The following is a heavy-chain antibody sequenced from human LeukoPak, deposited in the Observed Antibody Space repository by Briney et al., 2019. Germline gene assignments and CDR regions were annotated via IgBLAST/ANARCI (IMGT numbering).Heavy chain of an antibody. CDR3: ARDRHDYGAAWAFDI. V-gene: IGHV3-30*04. J-gene: IGHJ3*02. D-gene: IGHD4-17*01. CDR2: ISYDGSNK. CDR1: GFTFSRYA. Sequence: GRSLRLSCAASGFTFSRYAVHWVRQAPGKGLEWVAVISYDGSNKYYADSVKGRFTISRDNSKNTLYLQMNSLRAEDTAVYYCARDRHDYGAAWAFDIWGQGTMVTVSS.